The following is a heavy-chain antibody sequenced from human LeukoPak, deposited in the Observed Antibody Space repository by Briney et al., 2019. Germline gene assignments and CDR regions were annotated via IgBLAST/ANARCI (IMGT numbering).Heavy chain of an antibody. CDR1: GFTFSSYA. Sequence: PGGSLRLSCAASGFTFSSYAMSWVRQAPGKGLEWVSAISGSGGSTYYADSVKGRFTISRDNSKNTLYLQMNSLRAEDTAVYYCAKDREAARPGGYYFDYWGQGTLVTVSS. CDR3: AKDREAARPGGYYFDY. CDR2: ISGSGGST. J-gene: IGHJ4*02. V-gene: IGHV3-23*01. D-gene: IGHD6-6*01.